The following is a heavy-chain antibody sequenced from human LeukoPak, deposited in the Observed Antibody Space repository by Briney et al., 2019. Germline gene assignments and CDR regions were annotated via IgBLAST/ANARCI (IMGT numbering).Heavy chain of an antibody. J-gene: IGHJ4*02. V-gene: IGHV4-61*02. CDR1: GGSISKTSYY. CDR3: ARSGYSNFDY. D-gene: IGHD3-3*01. Sequence: SQTLSLTCTVSGGSISKTSYYWSWIRQPAGKGLEWIGRIYTSGNTNYNPSLKSRVTLSVDTSKNQFSLKLSSVTAADTAVYYCARSGYSNFDYWGQGTLVTVSS. CDR2: IYTSGNT.